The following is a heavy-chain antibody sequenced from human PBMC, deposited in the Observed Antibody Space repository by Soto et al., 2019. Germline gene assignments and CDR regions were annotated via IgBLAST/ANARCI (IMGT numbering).Heavy chain of an antibody. CDR3: ARVRYYSSGYWFLY. J-gene: IGHJ4*02. CDR2: IYSGGSA. V-gene: IGHV3-53*01. Sequence: GGSLRLSCAASGFTVSSNYMSWVRQAPGKGLEWVSVIYSGGSAYYADSVKGRFTISRDNSKNTLYLQMNSLRAEDTAVYYCARVRYYSSGYWFLYWGQGTLVTVSS. CDR1: GFTVSSNY. D-gene: IGHD3-22*01.